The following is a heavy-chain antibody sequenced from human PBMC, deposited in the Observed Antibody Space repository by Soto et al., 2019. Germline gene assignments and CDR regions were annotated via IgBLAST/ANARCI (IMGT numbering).Heavy chain of an antibody. CDR2: IIPIFGTA. J-gene: IGHJ6*03. CDR3: ARKGSTFGGVIARKSYYYMDV. V-gene: IGHV1-69*13. D-gene: IGHD3-16*02. CDR1: GGTFSSYA. Sequence: ASVMVSCKASGGTFSSYAISWVRQAPGQGLEWMGGIIPIFGTANYAQKFQGRVTITADESTSTAYMELSSLRSEDTAVYYCARKGSTFGGVIARKSYYYMDVWGKGTTVTVSS.